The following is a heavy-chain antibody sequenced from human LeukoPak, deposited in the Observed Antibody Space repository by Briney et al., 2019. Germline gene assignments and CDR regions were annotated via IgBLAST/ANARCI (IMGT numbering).Heavy chain of an antibody. Sequence: PSETLSLTCTVSGGSISSYYWSWIRQPPGKGLEWIGYIYYSGSTNYNPSLKSRVTISVDTSKNQFSLKLSSVTAADTAVYYCARGDSNGGDSDYYFDYWGQGTLVTVSS. CDR3: ARGDSNGGDSDYYFDY. V-gene: IGHV4-59*08. CDR2: IYYSGST. CDR1: GGSISSYY. J-gene: IGHJ4*02. D-gene: IGHD6-19*01.